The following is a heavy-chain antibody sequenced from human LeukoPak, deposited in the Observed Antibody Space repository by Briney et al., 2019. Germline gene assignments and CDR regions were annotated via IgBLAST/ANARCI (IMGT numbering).Heavy chain of an antibody. CDR3: AIMHGYYDGSGYWVQ. D-gene: IGHD3-22*01. Sequence: GGSLRLSCAASGFTFSWDRQAPGKGLEWVSFITPNADRTSYADSVEGRFTISRDNPRNTLYMQMNSLRDEDTAVYYCAIMHGYYDGSGYWVQWGQGTLVTVSS. CDR1: GFTFS. V-gene: IGHV3-23*01. J-gene: IGHJ1*01. CDR2: ITPNADRT.